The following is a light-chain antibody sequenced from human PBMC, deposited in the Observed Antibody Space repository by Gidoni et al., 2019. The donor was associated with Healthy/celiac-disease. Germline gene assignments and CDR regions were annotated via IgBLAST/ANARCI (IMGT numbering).Light chain of an antibody. J-gene: IGKJ4*01. Sequence: DIVMTQSPDSLAVSMGERATINCKSSQSVLYSSNNKNYLAWYQQKPGQPPTLLIYLASTRESGVPDRFSGSGSGTDFTLTISSLQAEDVAVYYCQQYYSTPLTFGGXTKVEIK. CDR3: QQYYSTPLT. CDR1: QSVLYSSNNKNY. V-gene: IGKV4-1*01. CDR2: LAS.